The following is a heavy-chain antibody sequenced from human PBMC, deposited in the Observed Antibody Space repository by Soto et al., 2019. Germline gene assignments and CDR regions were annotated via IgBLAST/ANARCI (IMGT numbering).Heavy chain of an antibody. CDR2: ISSSSSYI. D-gene: IGHD2-2*01. CDR1: GFTFSSYS. Sequence: PGGSLRLSCAASGFTFSSYSMNWFRQAPGKGLEWVSSISSSSSYIYYADSVKGRFTISRDNAKNSLYLQMNSLRAEDTAVYYCARGDDIVVVPAAHYFDYWGQGTLVTVSS. CDR3: ARGDDIVVVPAAHYFDY. J-gene: IGHJ4*02. V-gene: IGHV3-21*01.